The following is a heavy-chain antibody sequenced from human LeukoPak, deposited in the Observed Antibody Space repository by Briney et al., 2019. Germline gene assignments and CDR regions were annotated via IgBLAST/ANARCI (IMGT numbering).Heavy chain of an antibody. D-gene: IGHD7-27*01. CDR1: GFTFSTYA. Sequence: PGGSLRLSCAASGFTFSTYAMNWVRQAPGKGLEWVSGISGSGDSTYYADSVKGRFTISKDNPKNTLYLQMNSLRADDTAVYYCAKGDWGDYWGQGTLVTVSS. V-gene: IGHV3-23*01. J-gene: IGHJ4*02. CDR3: AKGDWGDY. CDR2: ISGSGDST.